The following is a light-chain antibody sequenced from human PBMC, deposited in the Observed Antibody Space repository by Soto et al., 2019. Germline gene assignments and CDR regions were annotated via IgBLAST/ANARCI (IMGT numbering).Light chain of an antibody. J-gene: IGKJ1*01. CDR2: GAS. CDR3: QQYGLSPWT. V-gene: IGKV3-20*01. CDR1: HSGGSTY. Sequence: EIVSTQSPGTLSLSPGDRATLSCRASHSGGSTYLAWYQQKPGQAPRLLIFGASSRATDIPDRFSGSGSGTDFTLTISRLEPEDFAVYYCQQYGLSPWTFGQGTKVEIK.